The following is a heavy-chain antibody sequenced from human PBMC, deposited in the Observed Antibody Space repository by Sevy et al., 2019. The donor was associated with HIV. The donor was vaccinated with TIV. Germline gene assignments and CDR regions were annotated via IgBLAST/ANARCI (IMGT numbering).Heavy chain of an antibody. D-gene: IGHD6-13*01. CDR3: ANDRIRSSSWSAYYYYYYMDV. Sequence: GGSLRLSCAASGFTFSSYGMHWVRQAPGKGLEWVAVISYDGSNKYYADSVKGRFTISRDSSKNTLYLQMNSLRAEDTAVYYCANDRIRSSSWSAYYYYYYMDVWGKGTTVTVSS. V-gene: IGHV3-30*18. J-gene: IGHJ6*03. CDR1: GFTFSSYG. CDR2: ISYDGSNK.